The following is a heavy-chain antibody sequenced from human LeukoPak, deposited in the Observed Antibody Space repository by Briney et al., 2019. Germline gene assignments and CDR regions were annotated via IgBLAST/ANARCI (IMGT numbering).Heavy chain of an antibody. D-gene: IGHD5-18*01. CDR1: GGSFSGYY. CDR3: ARLRYNYYYYGMDV. J-gene: IGHJ6*02. CDR2: INHSGST. Sequence: SETLSLTCAVYGGSFSGYYWSWIRQPPGKGLEWIWEINHSGSTNYNPSLKSRVTISVDTSKNQFSLKLSSVTAADTAVYYCARLRYNYYYYGMDVWGQGTTVTVSS. V-gene: IGHV4-34*01.